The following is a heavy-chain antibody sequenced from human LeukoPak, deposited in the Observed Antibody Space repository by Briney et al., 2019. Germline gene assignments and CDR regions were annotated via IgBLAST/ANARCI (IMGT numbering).Heavy chain of an antibody. V-gene: IGHV1-8*02. CDR1: GYTFNNYD. CDR3: ARGWDYYGSGTPKHFDY. CDR2: MNPNSGNT. D-gene: IGHD3-10*01. Sequence: ASVKVSCKASGYTFNNYDINWVRQATGQGLEWMGWMNPNSGNTGYAQKFQGRVTVTTDTSTSAAYMELRNLKSDDTAVYSCARGWDYYGSGTPKHFDYWGQGPLVTVSS. J-gene: IGHJ4*02.